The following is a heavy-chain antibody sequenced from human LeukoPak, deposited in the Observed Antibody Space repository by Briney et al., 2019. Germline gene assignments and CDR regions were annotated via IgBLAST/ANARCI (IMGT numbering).Heavy chain of an antibody. D-gene: IGHD2-21*02. V-gene: IGHV4-59*01. CDR1: GGSISIYY. CDR3: ARGGPYLVVTAPWDY. Sequence: PSETLSLTCTVSGGSISIYYWSWIRQPPGKGLEWIGYIYYSGSTNYNPSLKSRVTISVDTSKNQFSLKLSSVTAADTAVYYCARGGPYLVVTAPWDYWGQGTLVTVSS. J-gene: IGHJ4*02. CDR2: IYYSGST.